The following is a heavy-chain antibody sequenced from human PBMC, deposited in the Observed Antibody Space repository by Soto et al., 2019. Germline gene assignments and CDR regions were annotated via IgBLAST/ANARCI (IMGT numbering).Heavy chain of an antibody. CDR1: GFTVSNNY. CDR2: IYSGGYT. Sequence: EVQLVESGGGLIQPGGSLRLSCAVSGFTVSNNYMSWVRQAPGKGLEGVSVIYSGGYTAYGDSVKGRFTISRDNSKNTPSPQTNALCATGPAVYSWAAPGGGGGYWGQGTLVTVSS. V-gene: IGHV3-53*01. CDR3: AAPGGGGGY. J-gene: IGHJ4*02. D-gene: IGHD3-10*01.